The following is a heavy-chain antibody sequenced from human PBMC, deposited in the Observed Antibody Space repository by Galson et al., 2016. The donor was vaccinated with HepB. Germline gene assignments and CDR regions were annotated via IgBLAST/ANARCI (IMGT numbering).Heavy chain of an antibody. CDR2: ISYDGSNK. CDR3: ATDSTRSGTTKNYFAY. Sequence: SLRLSCAVSGFTFNNYAMHWVRQAPGRGLEWVAIISYDGSNKYHADSVKGRFTISRDNSKNTLYLQMNSLGAEDTAVYYCATDSTRSGTTKNYFAYWGQGTLVTVSS. J-gene: IGHJ4*02. CDR1: GFTFNNYA. D-gene: IGHD1-1*01. V-gene: IGHV3-30*03.